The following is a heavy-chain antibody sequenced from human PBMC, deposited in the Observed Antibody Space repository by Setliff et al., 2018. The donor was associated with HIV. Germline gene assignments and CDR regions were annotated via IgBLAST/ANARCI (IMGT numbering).Heavy chain of an antibody. J-gene: IGHJ4*02. CDR1: GGSISSGGYY. V-gene: IGHV4-31*03. CDR3: ARVWFGELSSGFDY. CDR2: IYYSGST. D-gene: IGHD3-10*01. Sequence: LSLTCTVSGGSISSGGYYWSWIRQHPGKDLEWIGYIYYSGSTYYNPSLKSRVTISVDTSKNQFSLRLSSVTASDTAVYYCARVWFGELSSGFDYWGQGTLVTVSS.